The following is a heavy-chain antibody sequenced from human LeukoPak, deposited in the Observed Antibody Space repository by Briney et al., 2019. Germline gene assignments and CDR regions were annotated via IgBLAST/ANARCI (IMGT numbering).Heavy chain of an antibody. J-gene: IGHJ3*02. D-gene: IGHD2-21*01. CDR3: ARAYCGGECTAGGAFDI. CDR1: GVSIGSHL. Sequence: PSETLSLTCSVSGVSIGSHLWSWVRQPAGKALEWIGRISASGTTSSNPSLNSRVTMSLDTSKNQFSLKLNSVTAADTAVYYCARAYCGGECTAGGAFDIWGQGTMVTVSS. CDR2: ISASGTT. V-gene: IGHV4-4*07.